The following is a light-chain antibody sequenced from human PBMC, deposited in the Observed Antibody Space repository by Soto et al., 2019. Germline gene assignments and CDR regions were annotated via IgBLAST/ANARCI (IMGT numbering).Light chain of an antibody. Sequence: EIVMTQSPAPLSVSPGEKNTPSCSASQGVSSNLAWYQKKPGRAPGLLIYGASTRATGIPARFSGGGSGTEFTLTTSSLQSEDFAVYYCQQYNKGGTLGKGTKGDIK. CDR3: QQYNKGGT. CDR2: GAS. V-gene: IGKV3-15*01. CDR1: QGVSSN. J-gene: IGKJ1*01.